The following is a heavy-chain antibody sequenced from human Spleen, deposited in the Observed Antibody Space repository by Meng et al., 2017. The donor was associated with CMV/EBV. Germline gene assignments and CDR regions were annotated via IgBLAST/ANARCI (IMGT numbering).Heavy chain of an antibody. J-gene: IGHJ4*02. V-gene: IGHV3-66*01. CDR2: IYSGGST. CDR1: GLTVSSNY. Sequence: EVQLVESGXGLVQTGGCLRPSCAASGLTVSSNYMSWVRQAPGKGLEWVSVIYSGGSTYYADSVKGRFTISRDNSKNTLYLQMNSLRAEDTAVYYCAREGALGATGHYFDYWGQGTLVTVSS. CDR3: AREGALGATGHYFDY. D-gene: IGHD1-26*01.